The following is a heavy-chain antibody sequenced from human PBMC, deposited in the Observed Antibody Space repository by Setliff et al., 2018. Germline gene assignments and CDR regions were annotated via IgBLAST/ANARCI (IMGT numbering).Heavy chain of an antibody. CDR1: GDPFNAYG. Sequence: SVKVSCKASGDPFNAYGVSWVRQAPGQGLEWMGAIIPVLGMTDYAQKFQGRLTITADQSTTTVYMELSSLRFDDTALYYCASGPSPTVTPSRLIYFYHMDVWGTGTTVTV. CDR3: ASGPSPTVTPSRLIYFYHMDV. J-gene: IGHJ6*03. D-gene: IGHD4-17*01. CDR2: IIPVLGMT. V-gene: IGHV1-69*10.